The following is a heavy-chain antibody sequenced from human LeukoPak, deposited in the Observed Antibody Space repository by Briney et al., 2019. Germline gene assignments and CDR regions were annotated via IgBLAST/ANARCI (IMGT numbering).Heavy chain of an antibody. V-gene: IGHV3-23*01. CDR1: GFTFSSYA. D-gene: IGHD3-22*01. J-gene: IGHJ4*02. CDR3: AKARYYYDSSGSPQAY. Sequence: GGSLRLSCAASGFTFSSYAMSWVRQAPGKGLGWVSAISGSGGSTYYADSVKGRFTICRDNSKNTLYLQMNSLRAEDTAVYYCAKARYYYDSSGSPQAYWGQGTLVTVSS. CDR2: ISGSGGST.